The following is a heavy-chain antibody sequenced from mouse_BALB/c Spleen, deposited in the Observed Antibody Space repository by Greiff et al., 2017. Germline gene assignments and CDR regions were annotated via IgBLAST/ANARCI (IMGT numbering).Heavy chain of an antibody. V-gene: IGHV1-80*01. Sequence: QVHVKQSGAELVRPGSSVKISCKASGYAFSSYWMNWVKQRPGQGLEWIGQIYPGDGDTNYNGKFKGKATLTADKSSSTAYMQLSSLTSEDSAVYFCATRGRYDDFDYWGQGTTLTVSS. CDR3: ATRGRYDDFDY. CDR2: IYPGDGDT. D-gene: IGHD2-14*01. J-gene: IGHJ2*01. CDR1: GYAFSSYW.